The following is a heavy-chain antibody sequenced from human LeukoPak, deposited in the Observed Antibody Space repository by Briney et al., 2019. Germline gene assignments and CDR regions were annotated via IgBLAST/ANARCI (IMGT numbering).Heavy chain of an antibody. V-gene: IGHV4-59*01. D-gene: IGHD3-22*01. Sequence: PSETLSLTCTVSGGTISSYYWSWIRQPPGKGLEWIGYIYYSGSTNYNPSLKSRVTTSVDTSKNQFSLKLSSVTAADTAVYYCARDLYDSSGYPHNWFDPWGQGTLVTVSS. CDR1: GGTISSYY. J-gene: IGHJ5*02. CDR3: ARDLYDSSGYPHNWFDP. CDR2: IYYSGST.